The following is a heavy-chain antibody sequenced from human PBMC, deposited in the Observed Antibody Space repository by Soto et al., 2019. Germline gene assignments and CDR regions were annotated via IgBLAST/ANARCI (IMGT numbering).Heavy chain of an antibody. D-gene: IGHD6-13*01. J-gene: IGHJ3*02. CDR2: IYYSGST. CDR3: ARGCSSSWYGGDDAFDI. V-gene: IGHV4-31*03. Sequence: QVQLQESGPGLVKPSQTLSLTCTVSGGSISSGGYYWSWIRQHPGKGLEWIGYIYYSGSTYYNPSLKSRVTISVDTSKNQFALKLSSVTAADTAVYYCARGCSSSWYGGDDAFDIWGQGTMVTVSS. CDR1: GGSISSGGYY.